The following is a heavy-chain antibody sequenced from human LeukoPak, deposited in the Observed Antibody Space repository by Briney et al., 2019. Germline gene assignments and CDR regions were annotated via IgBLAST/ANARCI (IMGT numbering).Heavy chain of an antibody. D-gene: IGHD1-1*01. Sequence: SETLSLTCTISGGSISSSSYYWGWIRQPPGKGLEWIGTIYYSGSAYYNPSLKSRVTISVDTSKSQFSLKLSSVTAADTAVYYCARQAWNYFDYWGQGTLVTVSS. V-gene: IGHV4-39*01. CDR3: ARQAWNYFDY. J-gene: IGHJ4*02. CDR1: GGSISSSSYY. CDR2: IYYSGSA.